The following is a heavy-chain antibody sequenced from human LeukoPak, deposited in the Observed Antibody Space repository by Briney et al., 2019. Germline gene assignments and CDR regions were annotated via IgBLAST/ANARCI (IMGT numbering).Heavy chain of an antibody. CDR2: INPSGGST. V-gene: IGHV1-46*01. CDR3: ARGGRERYSSGWTDAFDI. J-gene: IGHJ3*02. CDR1: GYTFTSYY. Sequence: ASVKVSCKASGYTFTSYYMHWVRQAPGQGLGWMGIINPSGGSTSYAQKFQGRVTMTRDTSTSTVYMELSSLSSEDTAVYYCARGGRERYSSGWTDAFDIWGQGTMVTVSS. D-gene: IGHD6-19*01.